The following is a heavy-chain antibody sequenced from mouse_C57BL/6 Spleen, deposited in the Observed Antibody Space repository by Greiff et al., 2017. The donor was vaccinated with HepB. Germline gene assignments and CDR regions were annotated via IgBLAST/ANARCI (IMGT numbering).Heavy chain of an antibody. V-gene: IGHV1-50*01. CDR3: ASSTVIKYWYFDV. J-gene: IGHJ1*03. CDR1: GYTFTSSL. Sequence: QVQLQQPGAELVKPGASVKLSCKASGYTFTSSLLQRVKQRPGQGLEWIGEAVPSDSYTNYNQKFKGKATLTVDTSSSTAYMQLSSLTSEDSAVYYCASSTVIKYWYFDVWGTGTTVTVSS. D-gene: IGHD2-4*01. CDR2: AVPSDSYT.